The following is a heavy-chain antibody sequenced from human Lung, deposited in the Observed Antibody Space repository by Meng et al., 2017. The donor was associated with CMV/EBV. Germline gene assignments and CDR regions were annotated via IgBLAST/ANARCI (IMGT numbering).Heavy chain of an antibody. Sequence: SVLVSCKSSDYIFSKYSIVWIRQPPGQGLVWRGWLNPYNGATKYAQTVQGRITMTAETATTKAYMELRTLSLDDTTVYYCARGGEVEDISTRGRDWDCDRWGQGTLVTVSS. CDR1: DYIFSKYS. J-gene: IGHJ5*02. CDR3: ARGGEVEDISTRGRDWDCDR. V-gene: IGHV1-18*04. D-gene: IGHD3-9*01. CDR2: LNPYNGAT.